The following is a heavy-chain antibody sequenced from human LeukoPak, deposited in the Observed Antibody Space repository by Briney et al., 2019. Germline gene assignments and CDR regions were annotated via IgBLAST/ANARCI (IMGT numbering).Heavy chain of an antibody. Sequence: PSETLSLTCTVSGGSISSYYWSWIRQPPGKGLEWIGYIYYSGSTKYNPSLKSRVTISVDTSKNQFSLKLTSVTAADTAVYYCARHLTDTYCSGGSCYMYYFEYWPGNPGHRLL. CDR3: ARHLTDTYCSGGSCYMYYFEY. CDR2: IYYSGST. CDR1: GGSISSYY. V-gene: IGHV4-59*08. D-gene: IGHD2-15*01. J-gene: IGHJ4*02.